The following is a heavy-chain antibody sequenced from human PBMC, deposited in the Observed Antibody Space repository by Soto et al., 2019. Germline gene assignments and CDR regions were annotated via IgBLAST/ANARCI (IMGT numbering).Heavy chain of an antibody. V-gene: IGHV3-74*01. Sequence: EVQLVESGGGLVQPGGSLRLSCAASGFTFNSYWMHWVRQAPGKGLVWVSRVNGDGTTTNYADSVKGRFAIYRDNAKNTLYLQVDSLRDDDTAVYFCARGRPGHYAVYVWCQGTTVTVSS. CDR1: GFTFNSYW. CDR2: VNGDGTTT. J-gene: IGHJ6*02. CDR3: ARGRPGHYAVYV.